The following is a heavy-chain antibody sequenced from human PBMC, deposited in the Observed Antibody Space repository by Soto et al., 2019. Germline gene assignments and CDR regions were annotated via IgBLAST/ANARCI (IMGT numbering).Heavy chain of an antibody. CDR3: ARRDVGAITYDY. Sequence: SETQSLTCTVSGGSLSSYYLSWIRPPPGKGLEWIGYIYYSGSTNYNPSLKSRVTISVDTSKNQFSLKLSSVTAADTAVYYCARRDVGAITYDYWGQGTLVTVSS. J-gene: IGHJ4*02. CDR2: IYYSGST. D-gene: IGHD1-20*01. CDR1: GGSLSSYY. V-gene: IGHV4-59*08.